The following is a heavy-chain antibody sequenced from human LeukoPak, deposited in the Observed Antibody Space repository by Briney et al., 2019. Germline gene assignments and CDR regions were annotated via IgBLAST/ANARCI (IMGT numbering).Heavy chain of an antibody. CDR3: ARGYYYDSSGYPY. Sequence: GAAVKVSCKASGGTFISYAISWVRQAPGEGGEGMGRIIPIFGTANYAQKFQGRVTIPTDESTSTAYMELSSLRSEDTAVYYCARGYYYDSSGYPYWGQGPLVTVSS. CDR1: GGTFISYA. J-gene: IGHJ4*02. V-gene: IGHV1-69*05. CDR2: IIPIFGTA. D-gene: IGHD3-22*01.